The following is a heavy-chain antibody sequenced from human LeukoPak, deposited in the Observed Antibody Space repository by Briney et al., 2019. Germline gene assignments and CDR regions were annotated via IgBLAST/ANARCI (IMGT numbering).Heavy chain of an antibody. D-gene: IGHD3-3*01. CDR1: GGSFSGYY. CDR3: ASLFWSGNLDY. V-gene: IGHV4-34*01. J-gene: IGHJ4*02. CDR2: INHSVST. Sequence: SETLSLTCAVYGGSFSGYYWSWIRQPPGKGLEWIGKINHSVSTNYNPPPKSRVTISVDTSKNQFSLKLSSVTAADTAVYYCASLFWSGNLDYWGQGTLVTVSS.